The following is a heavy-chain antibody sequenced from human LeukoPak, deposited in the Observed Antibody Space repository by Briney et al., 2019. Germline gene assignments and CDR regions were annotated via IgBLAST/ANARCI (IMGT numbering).Heavy chain of an antibody. Sequence: ASVKVSCKDSGGTFSSYAISWVRQAPGQGLEWMGGIIPIFGTANYAQKFQGRVTITADESTSTAYMELSSLRSEDTAVYYCARVYGDYVGYYFDYWGQGTLVTVSS. CDR2: IIPIFGTA. D-gene: IGHD4-17*01. CDR1: GGTFSSYA. V-gene: IGHV1-69*13. J-gene: IGHJ4*02. CDR3: ARVYGDYVGYYFDY.